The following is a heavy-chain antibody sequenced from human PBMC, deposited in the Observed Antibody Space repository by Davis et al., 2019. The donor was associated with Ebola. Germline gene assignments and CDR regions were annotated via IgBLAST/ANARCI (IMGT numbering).Heavy chain of an antibody. V-gene: IGHV1-46*01. J-gene: IGHJ4*02. D-gene: IGHD6-19*01. CDR1: GYTFTGYY. CDR3: ARLIRKPSSGWAFGY. CDR2: INPSGGST. Sequence: ASVKVSCKASGYTFTGYYMHWVRQAPGQGLEWMGIINPSGGSTSYAQKFQGRVTMTRDTSTSTVYMELSSLRSEDTAVYYCARLIRKPSSGWAFGYWGQGTLGTVSS.